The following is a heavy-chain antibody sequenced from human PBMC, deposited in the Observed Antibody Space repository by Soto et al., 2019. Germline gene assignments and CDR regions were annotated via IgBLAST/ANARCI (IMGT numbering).Heavy chain of an antibody. CDR1: GGSISSGGYY. CDR3: ARDGPGGRVGSHYYGMDV. D-gene: IGHD1-26*01. V-gene: IGHV4-31*03. J-gene: IGHJ6*02. Sequence: QVQLQESGPGLVKPSQTLSLTCTVSGGSISSGGYYWSWIRQPPGKGLEWIGYISHSGSTNYNPSLKSRLSISVDTSKNQFSLKLISVTAADTAVFYCARDGPGGRVGSHYYGMDVWGQGTTVAVSS. CDR2: ISHSGST.